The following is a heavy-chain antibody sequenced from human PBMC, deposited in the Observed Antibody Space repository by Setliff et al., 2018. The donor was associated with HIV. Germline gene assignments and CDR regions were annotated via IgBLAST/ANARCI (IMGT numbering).Heavy chain of an antibody. CDR1: GGSMKNFY. CDR2: IHYSGIV. V-gene: IGHV4-59*01. J-gene: IGHJ5*02. Sequence: SETLSLTCTVSGGSMKNFYWTWVRQVPGGRLQWIGHIHYSGIVNYSPSLSSRLTISAQTSKNQFSLTLKSVTTADTALYFCARVAKDSSFFSTSGPSYFDLWGHGTLVTVS. CDR3: ARVAKDSSFFSTSGPSYFDL. D-gene: IGHD3-10*01.